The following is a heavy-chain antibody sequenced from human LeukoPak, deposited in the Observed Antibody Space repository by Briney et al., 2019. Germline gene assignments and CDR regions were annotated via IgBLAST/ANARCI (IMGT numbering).Heavy chain of an antibody. CDR3: ARTTVTSHVYWYFDL. Sequence: GSSVNVSCKASGGTFSSYAISWVRQAPGRGLEWMGGIIPIFGTANYAQKFQGRVTIATDESTSTAYMELSSLRSEDTAVYYCARTTVTSHVYWYFDLWGRGTLSLSPQ. CDR2: IIPIFGTA. D-gene: IGHD4-17*01. V-gene: IGHV1-69*05. CDR1: GGTFSSYA. J-gene: IGHJ2*01.